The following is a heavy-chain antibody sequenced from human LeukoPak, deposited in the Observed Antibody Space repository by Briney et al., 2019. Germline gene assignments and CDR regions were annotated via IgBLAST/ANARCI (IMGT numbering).Heavy chain of an antibody. J-gene: IGHJ5*02. Sequence: GASVKVSCKASGYTFTSYGISWVRQAPGQGLEWMGWISAYNGNTNYAQKLQGRVTMTTDTSTSTAYMELRSLRSDDTAVYYCARTPLWFGDEDWFDPWGQGTLVTVSS. CDR3: ARTPLWFGDEDWFDP. V-gene: IGHV1-18*01. CDR1: GYTFTSYG. CDR2: ISAYNGNT. D-gene: IGHD3-10*01.